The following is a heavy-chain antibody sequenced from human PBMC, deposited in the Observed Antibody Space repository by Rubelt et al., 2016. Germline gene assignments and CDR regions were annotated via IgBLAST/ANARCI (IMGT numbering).Heavy chain of an antibody. D-gene: IGHD3-10*01. Sequence: WMSWVRQAPGKGLEWVASIKQDGSEKYYVDSLKGRFTISRDNAKNSLYLQMNSLRAEDTAVYYCARALPGEETLDYWGQGTLVTVSS. CDR3: ARALPGEETLDY. CDR2: IKQDGSEK. J-gene: IGHJ4*02. CDR1: W. V-gene: IGHV3-7*02.